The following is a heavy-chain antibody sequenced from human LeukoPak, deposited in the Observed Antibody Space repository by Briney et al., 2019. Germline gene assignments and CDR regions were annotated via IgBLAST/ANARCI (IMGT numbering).Heavy chain of an antibody. J-gene: IGHJ4*02. V-gene: IGHV4-59*01. CDR3: ARVSYSSSWYYFDY. CDR1: GSSISSYY. Sequence: SETLSLTCTVSGSSISSYYWSWIRQPPGKGLEWIGYIYYSGSTNYNPSLKSRVTISVDTSKNQFSLKLSSVTAADTAVYYCARVSYSSSWYYFDYWGQGTRVTVSS. D-gene: IGHD6-13*01. CDR2: IYYSGST.